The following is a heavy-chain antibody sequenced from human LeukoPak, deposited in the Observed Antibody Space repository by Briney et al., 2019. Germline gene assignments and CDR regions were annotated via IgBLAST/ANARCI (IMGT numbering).Heavy chain of an antibody. D-gene: IGHD1-26*01. J-gene: IGHJ6*03. V-gene: IGHV4-39*01. CDR2: IYYSGST. CDR1: GGSISSSSYY. Sequence: PSETLSLTCTVSGGSISSSSYYWGWIRQPPGKGLEWIGSIYYSGSTYYNPSLKSRVTISVDTSKNQFSLKLSSVTAADTAVYYCASSNDKIVGATTPLYYYYMDVWGKGTTVTVSS. CDR3: ASSNDKIVGATTPLYYYYMDV.